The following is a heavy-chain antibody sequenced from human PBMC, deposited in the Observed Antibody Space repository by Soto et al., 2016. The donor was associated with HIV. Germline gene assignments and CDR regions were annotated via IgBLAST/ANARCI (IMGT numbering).Heavy chain of an antibody. V-gene: IGHV3-23*01. CDR3: AEARGYSSSWYGRLTY. Sequence: EVQLLESGGGLVQSGGSLRLSCTASRFTFSSYAMNWVRQAPGKGLEWVSVISGSGGSTYYADSVKGRFTISRDNSKNTLYLQMNSLRAEDTAIYYCAEARGYSSSWYGRLTYWGQGTRGHR. CDR1: RFTFSSYA. CDR2: ISGSGGST. J-gene: IGHJ4*02. D-gene: IGHD6-13*01.